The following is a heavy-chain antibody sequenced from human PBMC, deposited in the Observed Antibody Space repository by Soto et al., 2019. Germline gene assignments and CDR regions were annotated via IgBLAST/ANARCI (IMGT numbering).Heavy chain of an antibody. V-gene: IGHV4-61*01. J-gene: IGHJ4*02. D-gene: IGHD4-17*01. CDR3: ARAYGDYVFDY. CDR2: IYYSGST. CDR1: GGSIINSTLY. Sequence: PSETLCLTCNVSGGSIINSTLYWGWIRQPPGKGLEWIGYIYYSGSTNYNPSLKSRVIISVDTSKNQFSLKLSSVTAADTAVYYCARAYGDYVFDYWGQGTLVTVSS.